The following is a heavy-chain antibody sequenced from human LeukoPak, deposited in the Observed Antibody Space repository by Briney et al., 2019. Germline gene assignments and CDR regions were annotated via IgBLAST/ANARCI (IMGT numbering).Heavy chain of an antibody. CDR3: ARARYCSGGSCHHQVDY. CDR1: GGSISSSSYY. CDR2: INHSGST. Sequence: PSETLSLTCTVSGGSISSSSYYWSWIRQPPGKGLEWIGEINHSGSTNYNPSLKSRVTISVDTSKNQFSLKLSSVTAADTAVYYCARARYCSGGSCHHQVDYWGQGTLVTVSS. J-gene: IGHJ4*02. V-gene: IGHV4-39*07. D-gene: IGHD2-15*01.